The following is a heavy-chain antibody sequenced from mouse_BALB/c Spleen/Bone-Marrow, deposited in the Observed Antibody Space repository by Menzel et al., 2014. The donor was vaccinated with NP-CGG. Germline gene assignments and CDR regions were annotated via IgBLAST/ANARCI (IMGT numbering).Heavy chain of an antibody. D-gene: IGHD4-1*01. J-gene: IGHJ2*01. CDR2: INPGSGGT. CDR1: GYAFANYL. CDR3: ARRELGEFDY. Sequence: VQLQQSGAELVRPGTSVKVSCKASGYAFANYLIEWVKQRPGQGLEWIGVINPGSGGTNYNEKFKGKATLTADKSSSTAYMQLSSLTSDDSAVYSCARRELGEFDYWGQGTTLTVSS. V-gene: IGHV1-54*01.